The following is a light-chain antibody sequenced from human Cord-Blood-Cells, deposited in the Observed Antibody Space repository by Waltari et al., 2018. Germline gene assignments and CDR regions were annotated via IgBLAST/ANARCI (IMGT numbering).Light chain of an antibody. CDR2: AAS. J-gene: IGKJ4*01. CDR3: QKENRAPLT. V-gene: IGKV1-27*01. Sequence: DIQMTQSPSSLSASVGDRVTITCRASQGISNYLAWYQQKPVKIPKLLIYAASTLQSGVPTRFSGSGSGTDITLTIISLQPDDVATYYCQKENRAPLTFGGGAKVEIK. CDR1: QGISNY.